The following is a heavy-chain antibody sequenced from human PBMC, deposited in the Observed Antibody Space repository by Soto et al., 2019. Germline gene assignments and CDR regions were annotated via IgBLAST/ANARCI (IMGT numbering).Heavy chain of an antibody. Sequence: QVQLIQSGPEVKKPGASVKVSCKASGHTFNPLGISWVRQAPGQGLEWMGWISAHNGNTNYAQRFRGRVLMTTDTSTSTVNMELRSLRSDDTAVYYCVRDWGRVATENYDHWGQGTLVTVSS. CDR3: VRDWGRVATENYDH. J-gene: IGHJ4*02. CDR1: GHTFNPLG. CDR2: ISAHNGNT. V-gene: IGHV1-18*01. D-gene: IGHD3-16*01.